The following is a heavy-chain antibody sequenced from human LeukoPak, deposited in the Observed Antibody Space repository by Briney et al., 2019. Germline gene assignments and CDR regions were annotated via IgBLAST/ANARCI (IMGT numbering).Heavy chain of an antibody. CDR2: IIPILGIA. CDR1: GGTFSSYA. D-gene: IGHD5-18*01. J-gene: IGHJ4*02. Sequence: SLKVSCKASGGTFSSYAISWVRQAPGQGLEWMGGIIPILGIANYAQKFQGRVTITADKSTSTAYMELSSLRSEDTDVYYCARDRIQLWLPLFDYWGQGTLVTVSS. V-gene: IGHV1-69*10. CDR3: ARDRIQLWLPLFDY.